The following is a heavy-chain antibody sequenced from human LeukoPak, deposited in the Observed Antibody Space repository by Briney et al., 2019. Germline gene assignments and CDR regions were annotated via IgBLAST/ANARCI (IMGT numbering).Heavy chain of an antibody. D-gene: IGHD3-22*01. Sequence: ASVKVSCKASGYTFTSYYMHWVRQAPGQGLEWMGIINPSGGSTSYAQKFQGRVTMTRDTSTSTVYMELSSLRSEDTAVYYCAREMQGSSGYYPLGYYMDVWGKGTTVTIS. CDR2: INPSGGST. CDR3: AREMQGSSGYYPLGYYMDV. J-gene: IGHJ6*03. CDR1: GYTFTSYY. V-gene: IGHV1-46*01.